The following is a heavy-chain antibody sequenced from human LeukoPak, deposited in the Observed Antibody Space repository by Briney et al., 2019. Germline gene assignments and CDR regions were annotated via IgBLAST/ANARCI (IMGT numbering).Heavy chain of an antibody. D-gene: IGHD4-17*01. CDR1: GGSISSYY. J-gene: IGHJ4*02. CDR2: IYYSGST. CDR3: ARAKTRYGDYVIDY. V-gene: IGHV4-59*12. Sequence: SETLSLTCTVSGGSISSYYWSWIRQPPGKGLEWIGYIYYSGSTNYNPSLKSRVTISVDTSKNQFSLKLSSVTAADTAVYYCARAKTRYGDYVIDYWGQGTLVTVSS.